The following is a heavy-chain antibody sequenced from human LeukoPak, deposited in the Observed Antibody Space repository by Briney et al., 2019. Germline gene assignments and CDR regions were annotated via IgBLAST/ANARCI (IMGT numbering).Heavy chain of an antibody. Sequence: ASVKVSCKASGYTFTGYYMHWVRQAPGQGLEWMGWINPNSGGTNYAQKFQGWVTMTRDTSISTAYMELSRLRSDGTAVYYCARDYGDYKFDYWGQGTLVTVSS. D-gene: IGHD4-17*01. CDR3: ARDYGDYKFDY. CDR2: INPNSGGT. J-gene: IGHJ4*02. V-gene: IGHV1-2*04. CDR1: GYTFTGYY.